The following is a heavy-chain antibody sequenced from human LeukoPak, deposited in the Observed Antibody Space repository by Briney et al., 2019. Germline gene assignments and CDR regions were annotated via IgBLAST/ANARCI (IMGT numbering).Heavy chain of an antibody. CDR1: GGSISSYY. CDR3: ARHSSSGWSNWFDP. CDR2: IYTSGST. D-gene: IGHD6-19*01. V-gene: IGHV4-4*07. Sequence: PSETLSLTCTVSGGSISSYYWSWIRQPAGKGLEWIGRIYTSGSTNYNPSLKSRVTMSVDTSKNQFSLKLSSVTAADTAVYYCARHSSSGWSNWFDPWGQGTLVTVSS. J-gene: IGHJ5*02.